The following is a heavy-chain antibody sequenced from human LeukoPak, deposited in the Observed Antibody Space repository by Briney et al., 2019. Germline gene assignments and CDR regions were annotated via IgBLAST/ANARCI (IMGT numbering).Heavy chain of an antibody. V-gene: IGHV1-69*05. J-gene: IGHJ4*02. CDR3: ARDPAAAGIRGYFDY. Sequence: SVKVSCKASGGTFSSYAISWVRQAPGQGLEWMGGIIPIFGTANYAQKFQGRVTITTDESTSTAYMELSSLRSEDTAVYYCARDPAAAGIRGYFDYWGQGTLVTVSS. D-gene: IGHD6-13*01. CDR2: IIPIFGTA. CDR1: GGTFSSYA.